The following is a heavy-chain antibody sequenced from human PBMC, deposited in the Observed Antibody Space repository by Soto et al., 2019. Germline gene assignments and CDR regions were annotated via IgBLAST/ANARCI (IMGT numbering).Heavy chain of an antibody. CDR2: IYPGDSDT. CDR1: GYSITTYW. CDR3: TRRNANKLAVGMDV. V-gene: IGHV5-51*01. D-gene: IGHD2-8*01. Sequence: GESLKISCKGSGYSITTYWIGWVRQMPGKGLEWMGIIYPGDSDTRYSPSFQGQVTISADKSINTAYLQWSSLKASDTAIYYCTRRNANKLAVGMDVWGQGTSVTVSS. J-gene: IGHJ6*02.